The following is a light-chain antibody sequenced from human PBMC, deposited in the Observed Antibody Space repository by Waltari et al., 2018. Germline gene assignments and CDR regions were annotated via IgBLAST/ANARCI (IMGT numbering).Light chain of an antibody. CDR3: QQYNSYSLLT. V-gene: IGKV1-5*03. J-gene: IGKJ4*01. Sequence: DIRMTQSPSTLSASAGDRVIISCRASQSISKWLAWYQQKPGKAPKLLIYEASTLQSSVPSKWCGTRCSTDVTLTISSLQADDFATYYCQQYNSYSLLTFGGGTKVEIK. CDR2: EAS. CDR1: QSISKW.